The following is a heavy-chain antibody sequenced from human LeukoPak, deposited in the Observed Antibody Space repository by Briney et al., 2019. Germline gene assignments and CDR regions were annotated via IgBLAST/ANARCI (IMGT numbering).Heavy chain of an antibody. CDR2: ISLGGTT. CDR1: AYSISNTYY. D-gene: IGHD4-17*01. J-gene: IGHJ3*02. V-gene: IGHV4-38-2*02. Sequence: KSSETLSLTCTVSAYSISNTYYWVWIRQPPGKGLESIGTISLGGTTHYNPSLKSRVIISVDTSKNQFSLKLSSVTAADTAVYYCARYYSDIGAFDSWGQGTMVTVSS. CDR3: ARYYSDIGAFDS.